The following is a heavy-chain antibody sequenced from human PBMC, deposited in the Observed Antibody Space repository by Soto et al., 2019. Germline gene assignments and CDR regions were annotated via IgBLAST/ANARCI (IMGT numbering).Heavy chain of an antibody. J-gene: IGHJ3*01. CDR3: ARCYLAYCGGDCYPHS. V-gene: IGHV1-18*01. CDR2: ISAYNGNT. D-gene: IGHD2-21*02. Sequence: GESMKISCKASVYTFTSYGISWVRQAPGQGLEWMGWISAYNGNTNYAQKLQGRVTMTTDTSTSTAYMELGSLRSDDTAVYYCARCYLAYCGGDCYPHSWGQGTMVTVSS. CDR1: VYTFTSYG.